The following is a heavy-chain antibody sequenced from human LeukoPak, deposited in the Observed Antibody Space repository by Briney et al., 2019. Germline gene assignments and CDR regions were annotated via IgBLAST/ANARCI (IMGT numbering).Heavy chain of an antibody. CDR1: GGSISSYY. V-gene: IGHV4-4*07. CDR2: IYTSGST. CDR3: ARGRSIFGRQNFDY. Sequence: SETLSLTCTVSGGSISSYYWSWIRQPAGKGLEWIGRIYTSGSTNYNPSLKSRVTISVDTSKNQFSLKLSSVTAADTAVYYCARGRSIFGRQNFDYWGQGTLVTVSS. J-gene: IGHJ4*02. D-gene: IGHD3-3*02.